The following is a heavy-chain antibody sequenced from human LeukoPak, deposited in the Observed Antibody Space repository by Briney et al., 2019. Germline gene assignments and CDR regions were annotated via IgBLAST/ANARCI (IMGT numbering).Heavy chain of an antibody. D-gene: IGHD6-6*01. CDR1: GDSIRGYY. CDR3: ARHDSSGFYYFDC. Sequence: SETLSLTCTVSGDSIRGYYWSWIRQPPGKGLESIGHISNSGSTNYNSSLKGRVTMAIDMSKNQFSLRVNSVTAADTAVYYCARHDSSGFYYFDCWGQGALVTVSS. CDR2: ISNSGST. J-gene: IGHJ4*02. V-gene: IGHV4-59*08.